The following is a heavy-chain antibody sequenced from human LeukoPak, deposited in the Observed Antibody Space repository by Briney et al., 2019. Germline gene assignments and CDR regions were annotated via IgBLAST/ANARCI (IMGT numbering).Heavy chain of an antibody. V-gene: IGHV4-61*02. D-gene: IGHD6-6*01. Sequence: KSSETLSLTCTVSGGSISSDSYYWSWIRQPAGKGLEWIGRIYTSGSTNYNPSLKSRVAISVDTSKNQFSLKLSSVTAADTAVYYCARERGLYSSSSRHYYYYYYMDVWGKGTTVTVSS. CDR3: ARERGLYSSSSRHYYYYYYMDV. CDR1: GGSISSDSYY. CDR2: IYTSGST. J-gene: IGHJ6*03.